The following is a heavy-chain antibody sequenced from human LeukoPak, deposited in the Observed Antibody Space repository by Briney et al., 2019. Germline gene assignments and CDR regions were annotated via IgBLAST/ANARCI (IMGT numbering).Heavy chain of an antibody. Sequence: SVNVSCKASVYTFTRYYMHWLLQAPGQGLEGMGWINPNSGRTNYAHKFQGRVTITSDTSISTAYTELNRLRSHDTAGYYCSRDQFLLADYWGQGTLLTV. CDR3: SRDQFLLADY. CDR1: VYTFTRYY. V-gene: IGHV1-2*02. D-gene: IGHD2/OR15-2a*01. J-gene: IGHJ4*02. CDR2: INPNSGRT.